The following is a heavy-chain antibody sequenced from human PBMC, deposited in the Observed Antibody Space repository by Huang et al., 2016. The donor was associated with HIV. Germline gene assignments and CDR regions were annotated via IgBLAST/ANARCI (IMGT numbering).Heavy chain of an antibody. D-gene: IGHD4-17*01. CDR3: ARSAYGDLDY. J-gene: IGHJ4*02. Sequence: QVHLVQSGAEVKKPGASVKVSCKASGYTFINYDINWVRQAPGRGLEWMGWRNPNTGNTCFAQSFQGRVTMTRKTSITTADMELTSLTSEDTAVYYCARSAYGDLDYWGLGTLVIVSS. CDR1: GYTFINYD. CDR2: RNPNTGNT. V-gene: IGHV1-8*02.